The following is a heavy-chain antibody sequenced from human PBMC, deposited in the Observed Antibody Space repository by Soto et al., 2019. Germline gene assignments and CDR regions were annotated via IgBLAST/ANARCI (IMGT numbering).Heavy chain of an antibody. J-gene: IGHJ4*02. Sequence: EVQLLESGGGLVQPGGSLRLSCAASGFAFSTYAMSWVRQAPGKGLEWVSAISAGGGSTYYADSVKGRFTICRDNSKNTLYVQMNSLRAEDTAVYYCAKVLSSNYYLPDYWGQGTLVTVSS. CDR2: ISAGGGST. V-gene: IGHV3-23*01. CDR1: GFAFSTYA. CDR3: AKVLSSNYYLPDY. D-gene: IGHD4-4*01.